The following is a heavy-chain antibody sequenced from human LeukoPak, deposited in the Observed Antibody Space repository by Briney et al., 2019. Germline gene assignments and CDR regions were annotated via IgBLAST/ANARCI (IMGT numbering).Heavy chain of an antibody. D-gene: IGHD6-19*01. CDR1: GFTFSSYA. CDR2: ISGTVGTT. CDR3: AKDRGSIAVAGIDY. V-gene: IGHV3-23*01. J-gene: IGHJ4*02. Sequence: GSVRVSCEASGFTFSSYAMSWVRQAPGQGLEWVSAISGTVGTTYYADTVKGRFTISRDNSKNTLYLQMNSLRAEDTAVYYCAKDRGSIAVAGIDYWGQGTLVTVSS.